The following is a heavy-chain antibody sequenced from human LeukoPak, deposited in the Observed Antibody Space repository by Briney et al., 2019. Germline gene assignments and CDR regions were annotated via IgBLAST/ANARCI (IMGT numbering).Heavy chain of an antibody. J-gene: IGHJ3*02. CDR2: ISSSSSTI. V-gene: IGHV3-48*04. CDR1: GFTFSSYS. Sequence: PGGSLRLSCAASGFTFSSYSMNWVRQAPGKGLEWVSYISSSSSTIYYADSVKGRFTISRDNAKNSLYLQMNSLRAEDTAVYYCVREWWLPSGGFDIWGQGTMVTVSS. CDR3: VREWWLPSGGFDI. D-gene: IGHD2-15*01.